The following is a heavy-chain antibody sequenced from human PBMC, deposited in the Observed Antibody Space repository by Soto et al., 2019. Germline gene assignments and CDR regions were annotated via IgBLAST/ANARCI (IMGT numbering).Heavy chain of an antibody. CDR3: ARGDPSGSYYYYYGMDV. Sequence: PGGSLRLSCAASGFTFSSYSMNWVRQAPGKGLEWVSYISSSSSTIYYADSVKGRFTTSRDNAKNSLYLQMNSLRDEDTAVYYCARGDPSGSYYYYYGMDVWGQGTTVTVSS. D-gene: IGHD3-10*01. J-gene: IGHJ6*02. V-gene: IGHV3-48*02. CDR2: ISSSSSTI. CDR1: GFTFSSYS.